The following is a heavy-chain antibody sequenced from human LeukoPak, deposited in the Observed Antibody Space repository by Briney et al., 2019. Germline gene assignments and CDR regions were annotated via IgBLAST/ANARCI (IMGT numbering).Heavy chain of an antibody. CDR2: ISSSSSTI. CDR3: AKLYYDYIWGSYRYYFFDS. Sequence: GGSLRLSCVASGFTFSSSDMNWVRQAPGKGLEWVSYISSSSSTIYYADSVKGRFTISRDNSKNTLYLQMKSLRAEDTALYYCAKLYYDYIWGSYRYYFFDSWGQGTLSTVSS. J-gene: IGHJ4*02. CDR1: GFTFSSSD. D-gene: IGHD3-16*02. V-gene: IGHV3-48*04.